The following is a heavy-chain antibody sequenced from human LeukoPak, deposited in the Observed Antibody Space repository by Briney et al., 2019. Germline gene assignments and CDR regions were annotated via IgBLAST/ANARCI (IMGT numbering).Heavy chain of an antibody. D-gene: IGHD3-9*01. CDR1: GGSFSGYY. CDR2: INHSGST. J-gene: IGHJ4*02. CDR3: ARRPRNDILTGTPFDY. Sequence: SETLSLTCAVYGGSFSGYYWSWIRQPPGKGLEWIGEINHSGSTNYNPSLKSRVTISVDTSKNQFSLKLRSVTAADTAVYYCARRPRNDILTGTPFDYWGQGILVTVSS. V-gene: IGHV4-34*01.